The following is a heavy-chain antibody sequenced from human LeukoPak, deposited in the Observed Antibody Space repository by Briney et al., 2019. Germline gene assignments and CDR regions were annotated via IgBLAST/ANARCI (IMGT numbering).Heavy chain of an antibody. Sequence: PSETLSLTCTASGGSISSYYWSWIRQPPGKGLEWIGYIYYSGSTNYNPSLKSRVTISVDTSKNQFSLKLSSVTAADTAVYYCARCYGDYRSNWYFDLWGRGTLVTVSS. CDR3: ARCYGDYRSNWYFDL. CDR2: IYYSGST. J-gene: IGHJ2*01. V-gene: IGHV4-59*01. D-gene: IGHD4-17*01. CDR1: GGSISSYY.